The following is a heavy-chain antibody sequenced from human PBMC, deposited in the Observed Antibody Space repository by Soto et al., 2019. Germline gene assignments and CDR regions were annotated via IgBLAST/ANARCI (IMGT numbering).Heavy chain of an antibody. CDR3: ARTFDYYGMDV. V-gene: IGHV4-38-2*01. Sequence: SETLSLTCAVSGYSIASGYYWAWIRQSPGKGLEWIGSIYHAGSVYYNPSLNSRVAVSLDTSKNHFSLKLTSVTATDTAVYYCARTFDYYGMDVWGQGTTVTVSS. J-gene: IGHJ6*02. CDR1: GYSIASGYY. CDR2: IYHAGSV.